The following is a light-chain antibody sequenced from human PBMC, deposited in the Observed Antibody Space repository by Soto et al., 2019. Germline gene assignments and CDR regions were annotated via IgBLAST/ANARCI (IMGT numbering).Light chain of an antibody. V-gene: IGKV3-15*01. Sequence: EIVMTQSPATLSVSPGERVTLSCRASQSVSNSLAWYQQKPGQAPRLLIYGASTRATGITARFSGSGSGTEFTLTISSLQSEDFAVYYCQQHRNWPLTFGGGTKVEIK. CDR2: GAS. CDR1: QSVSNS. CDR3: QQHRNWPLT. J-gene: IGKJ4*01.